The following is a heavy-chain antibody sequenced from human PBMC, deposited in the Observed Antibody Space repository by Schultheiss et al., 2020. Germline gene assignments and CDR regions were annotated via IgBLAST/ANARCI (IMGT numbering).Heavy chain of an antibody. CDR1: GFTFSSYA. CDR2: ISYDGSNK. V-gene: IGHV3-30*04. CDR3: ARGELFSARGFDL. D-gene: IGHD1-7*01. J-gene: IGHJ5*02. Sequence: WGSLRLSCTASGFTFSSYAMHWVRQAPGKGLEWVAVISYDGSNKYYADSVKGRFTISRDNAKNSLYLQMNSLRAEDTAVYYCARGELFSARGFDLWGQGTLVTVSS.